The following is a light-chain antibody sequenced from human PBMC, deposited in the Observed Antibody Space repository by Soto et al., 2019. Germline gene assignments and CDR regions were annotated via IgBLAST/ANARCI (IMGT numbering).Light chain of an antibody. Sequence: IKINQSPSSLSASVLDIGTITFLASQSISSWLAWYQQKPGKAPKLLIYDASSLESGVPSRFSGSGSGTEFTLTISSLQPDDFATYYCQQYNPYTWTFGHGTKVDI. CDR2: DAS. V-gene: IGKV1-5*01. J-gene: IGKJ1*01. CDR1: QSISSW. CDR3: QQYNPYTWT.